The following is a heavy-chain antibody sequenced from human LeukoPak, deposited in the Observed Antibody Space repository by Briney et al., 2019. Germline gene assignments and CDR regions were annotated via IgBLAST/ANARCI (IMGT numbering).Heavy chain of an antibody. J-gene: IGHJ4*02. CDR2: ISYDGSNK. D-gene: IGHD6-6*01. CDR1: GFTFSSYA. CDR3: AKGGTRSSSWPRAPLFDY. V-gene: IGHV3-30-3*01. Sequence: GGSLRLSCAASGFTFSSYAMHWVRQAPGKGLEWVAVISYDGSNKYYADSVKGRFTISRDNSKNTLYLQMNSLRAEDTAVYYCAKGGTRSSSWPRAPLFDYWGQGTLVTVSS.